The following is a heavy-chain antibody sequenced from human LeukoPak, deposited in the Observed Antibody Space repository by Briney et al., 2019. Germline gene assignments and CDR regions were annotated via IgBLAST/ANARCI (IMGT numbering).Heavy chain of an antibody. CDR3: ARTNGAKEGGYYYYYMDV. CDR2: IYHSGST. Sequence: PSETLSLTCAVSGGSISSSNWWSWVRQPPGKGLEWIGEIYHSGSTNYNPSLKSRVTISVDTSKNQFSLKLSSVTAADTAVYYCARTNGAKEGGYYYYYMDVWGKGTTVTVSS. D-gene: IGHD4-17*01. CDR1: GGSISSSNW. J-gene: IGHJ6*03. V-gene: IGHV4-4*02.